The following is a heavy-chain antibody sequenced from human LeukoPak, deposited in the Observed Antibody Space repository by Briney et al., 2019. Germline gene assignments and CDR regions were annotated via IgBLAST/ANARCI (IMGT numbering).Heavy chain of an antibody. CDR2: ISYDGSNK. CDR3: AREEWYYFDY. D-gene: IGHD3-3*01. CDR1: GFTFSSYR. V-gene: IGHV3-30-3*01. J-gene: IGHJ4*02. Sequence: GGSLRLSCAAAGFTFSSYRLNWVRQAPGKGLEWVAVISYDGSNKYYVDSVKGRFTIARDNSKNTVYLQMNSLRAEDMAVYYCAREEWYYFDYWGQGTLVTVSS.